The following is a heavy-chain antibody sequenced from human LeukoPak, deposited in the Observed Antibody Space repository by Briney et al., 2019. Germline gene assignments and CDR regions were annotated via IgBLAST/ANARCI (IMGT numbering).Heavy chain of an antibody. CDR2: ISSSSIYI. CDR1: GFTFSNYR. J-gene: IGHJ4*02. D-gene: IGHD4/OR15-4a*01. V-gene: IGHV3-21*06. Sequence: GGSLRLSCGASGFTFSNYRMNWVRQAPGKGLEWVSSISSSSIYIYYADSLKGRFTISRDNAKNALYLQMNSLRAEDTAVYYCAREFALMTIQTFDYWGQGTLVTVSS. CDR3: AREFALMTIQTFDY.